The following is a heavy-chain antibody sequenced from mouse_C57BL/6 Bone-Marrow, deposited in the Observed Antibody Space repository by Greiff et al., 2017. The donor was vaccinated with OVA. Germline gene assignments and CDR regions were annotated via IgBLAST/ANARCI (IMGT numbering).Heavy chain of an antibody. CDR3: ARDIYYGYDRGYYYAMDY. V-gene: IGHV1-72*01. D-gene: IGHD2-2*01. CDR2: IDPNSGGT. J-gene: IGHJ4*01. CDR1: GYTFTSYW. Sequence: QVQLQQPGAELVKPGASVKLSCKASGYTFTSYWMHWVKQRPGRGLEWIGRIDPNSGGTKYNEKFKSKATLTVDQPSSTAYMHLSRLSSEDSAFYYSARDIYYGYDRGYYYAMDYWGQGTSVTVSS.